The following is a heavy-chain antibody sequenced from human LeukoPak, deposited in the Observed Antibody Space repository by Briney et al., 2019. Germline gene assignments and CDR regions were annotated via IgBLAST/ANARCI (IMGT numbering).Heavy chain of an antibody. CDR1: GGSFSGYY. D-gene: IGHD3-3*01. V-gene: IGHV4-34*01. CDR2: INHSGST. CDR3: ARHSSLLRFLEWLDAFDI. J-gene: IGHJ3*02. Sequence: SSETLSLTCAVYGGSFSGYYWSWIRQPPGKGLEWIGEINHSGSTNYNPSLKSRVTISVDTSKNQFSLKLSSVTAADTAVYYCARHSSLLRFLEWLDAFDIWGQGTMVTVSS.